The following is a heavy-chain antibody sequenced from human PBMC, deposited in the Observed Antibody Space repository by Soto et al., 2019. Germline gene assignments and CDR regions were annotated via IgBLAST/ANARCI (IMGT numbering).Heavy chain of an antibody. D-gene: IGHD6-19*01. CDR2: INPNSGDT. CDR3: ARALAVAGTRLGY. V-gene: IGHV1-2*04. J-gene: IGHJ4*02. CDR1: GYTFTGYY. Sequence: QVQLVQSGAEVKKPGASVKVSCKASGYTFTGYYMHWVRQAPGQGLEWMGWINPNSGDTNYAQKFQGWVTMTRDTSISTAYMELSRLRSDDTAVYYCARALAVAGTRLGYWGQGTLVTVSS.